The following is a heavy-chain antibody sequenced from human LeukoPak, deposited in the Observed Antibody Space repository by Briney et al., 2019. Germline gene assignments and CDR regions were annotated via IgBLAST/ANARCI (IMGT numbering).Heavy chain of an antibody. CDR2: ISGSGGST. CDR1: GFTFSSYA. CDR3: AKDTGTSHYDILAGLDY. J-gene: IGHJ4*02. Sequence: PGGSLRLSCAASGFTFSSYAMQWVRQAPGKGLEWVSGISGSGGSTYYADSVKGRFTISRDNSKNTLYLQMNSLRAEDTAVYYCAKDTGTSHYDILAGLDYWGQGTLGTVSP. D-gene: IGHD3-9*01. V-gene: IGHV3-23*01.